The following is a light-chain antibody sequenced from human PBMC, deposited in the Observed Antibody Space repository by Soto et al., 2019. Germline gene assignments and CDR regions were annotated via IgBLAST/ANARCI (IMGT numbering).Light chain of an antibody. J-gene: IGKJ5*01. CDR1: QTVSSNY. CDR2: GAS. V-gene: IGKV3-20*01. CDR3: QQYKSWPPIT. Sequence: ENVLTQSPDTLSLSPGEGATLSCRASQTVSSNYLAWYQHRPGQAPKLIIHGASYTAPGIPDRFSGTGSGTEFTLTISSLKSEDYAVYYCQQYKSWPPITFGQGTRLEI.